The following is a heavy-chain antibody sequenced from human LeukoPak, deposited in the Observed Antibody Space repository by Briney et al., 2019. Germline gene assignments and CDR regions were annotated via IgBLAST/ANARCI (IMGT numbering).Heavy chain of an antibody. CDR3: ARLWAGWFGELSQNYYGMDV. J-gene: IGHJ6*02. Sequence: SETLSLTCTVSGGSINSGDYYWGWIRQPPGKGLGWIGSIYYSGNTYYNPSLKSRVTISVDTSKNQFSLKLSSVTAADTAVYYCARLWAGWFGELSQNYYGMDVWGQGTTVTVSS. D-gene: IGHD3-10*01. CDR2: IYYSGNT. CDR1: GGSINSGDYY. V-gene: IGHV4-39*01.